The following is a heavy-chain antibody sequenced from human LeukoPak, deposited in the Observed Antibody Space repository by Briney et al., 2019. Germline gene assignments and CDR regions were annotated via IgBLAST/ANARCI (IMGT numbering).Heavy chain of an antibody. CDR1: GYTFTSYG. J-gene: IGHJ3*02. V-gene: IGHV1-18*01. Sequence: AAVKVSCKASGYTFTSYGISWERQAPGQGLEWMGWISAYNGNTNYAQKLQSRVTMTTDTSTSTAYMELRSLRSDDTAVYYCARRRIVVVTAIHDAFDIWGQGTMVTVSS. D-gene: IGHD2-21*02. CDR3: ARRRIVVVTAIHDAFDI. CDR2: ISAYNGNT.